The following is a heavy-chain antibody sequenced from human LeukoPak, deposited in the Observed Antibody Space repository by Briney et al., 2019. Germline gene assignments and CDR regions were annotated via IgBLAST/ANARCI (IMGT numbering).Heavy chain of an antibody. CDR1: GFSLSTSGVG. D-gene: IGHD6-13*01. V-gene: IGHV2-5*02. Sequence: ESGPTLVNPTQTLTLTCTFSGFSLSTSGVGVGWIRQPPGKALEWLALIYWDNDKHYSPSLKSRLTITKDTSKNQVVLTMTNMDPVDTATYYCAHRRPGIASPGTGYYFDYWGQGTLVTVSS. CDR3: AHRRPGIASPGTGYYFDY. J-gene: IGHJ4*02. CDR2: IYWDNDK.